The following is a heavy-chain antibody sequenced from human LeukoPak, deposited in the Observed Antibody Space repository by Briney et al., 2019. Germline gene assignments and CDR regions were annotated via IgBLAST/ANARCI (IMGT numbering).Heavy chain of an antibody. V-gene: IGHV6-1*01. Sequence: SQTLSLTCAISGDSVSSNSAAWNWIRQSPSRGLEWLGRTYYRSKWYNDYAVSVKSRITINPDTSKNQFSLQLNSVTPEDTAVYYCARDSPFSIAAAGPIDYWGQGTLVTVSS. D-gene: IGHD6-13*01. CDR2: TYYRSKWYN. CDR3: ARDSPFSIAAAGPIDY. CDR1: GDSVSSNSAA. J-gene: IGHJ4*02.